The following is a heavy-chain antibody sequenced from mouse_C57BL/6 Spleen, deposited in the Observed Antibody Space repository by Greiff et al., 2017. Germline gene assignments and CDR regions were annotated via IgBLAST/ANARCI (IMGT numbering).Heavy chain of an antibody. J-gene: IGHJ4*01. Sequence: QVQLQQPGAELVKPGASVTMSCKASGYTFTSYWITWVKQRPGQGLEWIGDIYPGSGSTNYNEKFKSKATLTVDTSSSTAYMQLSSLTSEDSAVYYCARGNYDYAMDYWGQGTSVTVSS. D-gene: IGHD2-1*01. CDR3: ARGNYDYAMDY. V-gene: IGHV1-55*01. CDR2: IYPGSGST. CDR1: GYTFTSYW.